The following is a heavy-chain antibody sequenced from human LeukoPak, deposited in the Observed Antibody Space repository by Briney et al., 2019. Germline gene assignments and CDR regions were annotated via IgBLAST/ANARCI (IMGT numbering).Heavy chain of an antibody. Sequence: ASVKVSCKASGYTFTSYGISWVRQAPGQGLERMGWISAYNGNTNYAQKLQGRVTMTTDTSTSIAYMELRSLRSDDTAVYYCARDRSIVVVITDTFDIWGQGTMVTVSS. V-gene: IGHV1-18*01. CDR3: ARDRSIVVVITDTFDI. CDR2: ISAYNGNT. CDR1: GYTFTSYG. D-gene: IGHD3-22*01. J-gene: IGHJ3*02.